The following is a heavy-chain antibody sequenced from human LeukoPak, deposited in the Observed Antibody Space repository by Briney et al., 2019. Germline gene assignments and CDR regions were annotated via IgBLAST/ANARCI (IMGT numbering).Heavy chain of an antibody. CDR1: GFTFNNYA. Sequence: GGSLRLSCAASGFTFNNYAMSWVRQAPGRGLEWVSSLSGSGANPYYADSVKGRFTISRDNSKNTLYLQMNSLRAEDTAVYYCAKYNWDDILTGYYLYFDYWGQGTLVTVSS. V-gene: IGHV3-23*01. CDR3: AKYNWDDILTGYYLYFDY. J-gene: IGHJ4*02. D-gene: IGHD3-9*01. CDR2: LSGSGANP.